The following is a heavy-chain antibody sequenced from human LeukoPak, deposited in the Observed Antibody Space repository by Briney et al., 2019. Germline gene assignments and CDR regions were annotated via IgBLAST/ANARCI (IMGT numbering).Heavy chain of an antibody. CDR2: SNPNTGGT. J-gene: IGHJ4*02. Sequence: GASVNVSFKASGYTFPDHYIHWVRQAPGQGVEGMGWSNPNTGGTDYAQKFQDRIDLPSLTSIRTVYMELNRLESDDTALYYCARDLATIDGIAWYYFENWGQGTLVTVS. V-gene: IGHV1-2*02. D-gene: IGHD5-12*01. CDR3: ARDLATIDGIAWYYFEN. CDR1: GYTFPDHY.